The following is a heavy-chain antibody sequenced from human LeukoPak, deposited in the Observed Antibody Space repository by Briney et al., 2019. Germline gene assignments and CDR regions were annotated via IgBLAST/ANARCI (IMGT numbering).Heavy chain of an antibody. CDR2: ISGSDGGT. CDR3: AKSPVSSCRGSFCYPFDY. V-gene: IGHV3-23*01. CDR1: GFTFSTYA. D-gene: IGHD2-15*01. J-gene: IGHJ4*02. Sequence: PGKSLRLSCAASGFTFSTYAMSWVRQIPGKGLEWVSAISGSDGGTYYADSVKGRFTISRDNSRNTLYLQMNTLRAEDTAVYFCAKSPVSSCRGSFCYPFDYWGQGNLVTVSS.